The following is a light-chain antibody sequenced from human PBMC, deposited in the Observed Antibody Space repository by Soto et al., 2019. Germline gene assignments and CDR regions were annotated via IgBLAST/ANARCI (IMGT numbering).Light chain of an antibody. Sequence: QSALTQPRSVSGSPGQSVTISCTGTSSDVGGYNYVSWYQQHPGKAPKLMLYDVSKRPSGVPDRFSGSKSGNTASLTISGLPAEDEADYYCCSYAGSYTWVFGGGTKVTVL. V-gene: IGLV2-11*01. CDR1: SSDVGGYNY. CDR2: DVS. J-gene: IGLJ3*02. CDR3: CSYAGSYTWV.